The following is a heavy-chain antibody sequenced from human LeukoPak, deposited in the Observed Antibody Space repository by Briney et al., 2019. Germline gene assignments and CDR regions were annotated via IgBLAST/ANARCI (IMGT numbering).Heavy chain of an antibody. V-gene: IGHV4-4*09. CDR3: ARGPSSSWYNYYYYYMDV. J-gene: IGHJ6*03. CDR1: GGSISSYY. CDR2: IYTSGST. D-gene: IGHD6-13*01. Sequence: PSETLSLTCTVSGGSISSYYWSWIRQPPGKGLEWSGYIYTSGSTNYNPSLKSRVTISVDTSKNQFSLKLSSVTAADTAVYYCARGPSSSWYNYYYYYMDVWGKGTTVTVSS.